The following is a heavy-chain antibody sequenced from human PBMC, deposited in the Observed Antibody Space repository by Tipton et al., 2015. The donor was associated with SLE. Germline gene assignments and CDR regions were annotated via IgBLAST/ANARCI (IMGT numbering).Heavy chain of an antibody. CDR2: INHSGST. V-gene: IGHV4-34*01. Sequence: GLVKPSETLSLTCAVYGGSFSGYYWSWIRQPLGKGLEWIGEINHSGSTNYNPSLKSRVTISVDTSKNQFSLKLSSVTAADTAVYYCAKRDYGDPGVDYWGQGTLVTVSS. CDR3: AKRDYGDPGVDY. D-gene: IGHD4-17*01. J-gene: IGHJ4*02. CDR1: GGSFSGYY.